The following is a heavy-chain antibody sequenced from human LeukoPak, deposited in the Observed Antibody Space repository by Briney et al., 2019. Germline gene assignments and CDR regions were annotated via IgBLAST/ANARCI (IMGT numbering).Heavy chain of an antibody. CDR2: IYYSGST. D-gene: IGHD3-10*01. CDR3: ARLKTDCYGSGSYYVLSFDP. J-gene: IGHJ5*02. CDR1: GGSFSTYY. V-gene: IGHV4-59*08. Sequence: SETLSLTCTVSGGSFSTYYWNWIRQPPGKGLEWIGYIYYSGSTNYNPSLKSRVTISVDTSKNQFSLKLSSVTAADTAVYYCARLKTDCYGSGSYYVLSFDPWSQGTLVTVSS.